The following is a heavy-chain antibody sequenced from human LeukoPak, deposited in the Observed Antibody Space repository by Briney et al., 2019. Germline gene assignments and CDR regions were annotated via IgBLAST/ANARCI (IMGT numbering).Heavy chain of an antibody. D-gene: IGHD3-22*01. CDR3: ARTQYYSDSSGYYVAFDI. V-gene: IGHV4-59*01. CDR2: IYYSGST. Sequence: SETLSLTCTVSGGSISSYYWSWIRQPPGKGLEWIGYIYYSGSTNYNPSLKSRVTISVDTSKNQFSLKLSSVTAADTAVYYCARTQYYSDSSGYYVAFDIWGQGTMVIVSS. J-gene: IGHJ3*02. CDR1: GGSISSYY.